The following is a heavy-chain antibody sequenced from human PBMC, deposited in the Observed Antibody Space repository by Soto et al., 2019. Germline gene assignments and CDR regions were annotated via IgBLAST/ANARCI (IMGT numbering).Heavy chain of an antibody. CDR1: GFTFSSYA. V-gene: IGHV3-13*01. D-gene: IGHD3-16*01. CDR3: ARAPPGWGDAFDI. CDR2: IGTAGDT. J-gene: IGHJ3*02. Sequence: PGGSLRLSCAASGFTFSSYAMSWVRQAPGKGLEWVSAIGTAGDTYYPGSVKGRFTISRENAKNSLYLQMNSLRAEDTAVYYCARAPPGWGDAFDIWGQGTMVTVS.